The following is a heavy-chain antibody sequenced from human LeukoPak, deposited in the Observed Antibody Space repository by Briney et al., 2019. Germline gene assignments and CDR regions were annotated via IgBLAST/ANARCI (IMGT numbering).Heavy chain of an antibody. J-gene: IGHJ4*02. Sequence: GGSLRLSCAASGFTLICCGMHWVRQAPGKGLEWVAFIRYDGSTKYYTDSVKGRFTISRDNSKNTLYLQMNSLRAEDTAVYYCNDYVWGSYRPNDYWGQGTLVTVSS. CDR3: NDYVWGSYRPNDY. CDR1: GFTLICCG. D-gene: IGHD3-16*02. V-gene: IGHV3-30*02. CDR2: IRYDGSTK.